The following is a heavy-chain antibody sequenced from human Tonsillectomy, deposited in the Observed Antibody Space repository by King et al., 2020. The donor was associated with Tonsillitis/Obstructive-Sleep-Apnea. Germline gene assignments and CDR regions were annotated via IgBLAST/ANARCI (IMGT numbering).Heavy chain of an antibody. CDR2: IYYSGST. Sequence: VQLQESGPGLVKPSQTLSLTCTVSGGSISSGGYYWSWIRQHPGKGLEWIGYIYYSGSTYYNPSLKSRVTITVDTSKNQFSLKLSSVTAADTAVYYCASTPVPWASVLFTEQTQNWFDPWGQGTLVTVSS. V-gene: IGHV4-31*03. J-gene: IGHJ5*02. CDR1: GGSISSGGYY. CDR3: ASTPVPWASVLFTEQTQNWFDP. D-gene: IGHD3-16*01.